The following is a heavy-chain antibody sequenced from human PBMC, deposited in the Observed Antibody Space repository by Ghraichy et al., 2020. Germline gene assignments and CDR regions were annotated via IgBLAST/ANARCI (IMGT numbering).Heavy chain of an antibody. D-gene: IGHD3-22*01. V-gene: IGHV3-23*01. Sequence: GGSLRLSCAASGFTFSSYAMSWVRQAPGKGLEWVSAISGSGGSTYYADSVKGRFTISRDNSKNTLYLQMTSLRAEDTAVYYCHYYYDSSGYYYAAVGYWGQGTLVTVSS. CDR1: GFTFSSYA. CDR2: ISGSGGST. CDR3: HYYYDSSGYYYAAVGY. J-gene: IGHJ4*02.